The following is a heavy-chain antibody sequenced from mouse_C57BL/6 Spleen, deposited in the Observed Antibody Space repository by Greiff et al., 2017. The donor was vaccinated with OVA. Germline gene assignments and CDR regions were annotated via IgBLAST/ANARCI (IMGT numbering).Heavy chain of an antibody. CDR3: ARVYGSSYGGYFDV. CDR1: GYTFTSYW. V-gene: IGHV1-72*01. D-gene: IGHD1-1*01. Sequence: VNVVESGAELVKPGASVKLSCKASGYTFTSYWMHWVKQRPGRGLEWIGRIDPNSGGTKYNEKFKSKATLTVDKPSSTAYMQLSSLTSEDSAVYYCARVYGSSYGGYFDVWGTGTTVTVSS. J-gene: IGHJ1*03. CDR2: IDPNSGGT.